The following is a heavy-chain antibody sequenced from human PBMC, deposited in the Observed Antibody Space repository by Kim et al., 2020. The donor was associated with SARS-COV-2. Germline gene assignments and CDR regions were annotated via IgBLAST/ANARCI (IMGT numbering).Heavy chain of an antibody. J-gene: IGHJ4*02. CDR3: ARGGIAAAGT. Sequence: NTKYSQKFQGRVTITRDTSASTAYMELSSLRSEDTAVYYCARGGIAAAGTWGQGTLVTVSS. CDR2: NT. D-gene: IGHD6-13*01. V-gene: IGHV1-3*01.